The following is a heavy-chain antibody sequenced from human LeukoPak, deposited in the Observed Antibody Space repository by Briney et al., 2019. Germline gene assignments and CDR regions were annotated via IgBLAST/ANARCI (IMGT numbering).Heavy chain of an antibody. CDR2: ISSSSSTI. V-gene: IGHV3-48*01. J-gene: IGHJ4*02. CDR3: ARGEDILTGYCPLGY. Sequence: GGSLRLSCAASGFTFSSYSMNWVRQAPGKGLEWVSYISSSSSTIYYADSVKGRFTISRDNAKNSLYLQMNSLRAEDTAVYYCARGEDILTGYCPLGYWGQGTLVTVSS. CDR1: GFTFSSYS. D-gene: IGHD3-9*01.